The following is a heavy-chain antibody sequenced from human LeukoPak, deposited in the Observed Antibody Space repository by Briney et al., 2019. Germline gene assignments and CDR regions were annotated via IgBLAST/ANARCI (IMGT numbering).Heavy chain of an antibody. CDR2: INHSGST. CDR1: GGSFSGYY. Sequence: SETLSLTCAVYGGSFSGYYWSWIRQPPGKGLEWIGEINHSGSTNYNPSLKSRVTISVDTSKNQFSLKLSSVTAADTAVYYCARGGRYYGSGSYYSGYWGQGTLVTVPS. V-gene: IGHV4-34*01. J-gene: IGHJ4*02. D-gene: IGHD3-10*01. CDR3: ARGGRYYGSGSYYSGY.